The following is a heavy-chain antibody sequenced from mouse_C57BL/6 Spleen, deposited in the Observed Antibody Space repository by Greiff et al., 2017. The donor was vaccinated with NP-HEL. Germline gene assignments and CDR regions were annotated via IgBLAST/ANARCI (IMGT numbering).Heavy chain of an antibody. Sequence: DVKLQESGEGLVKPGGSLKLSCAASGFTFSSYAMSWVRQTPEKRLEWVAYISSGGDYIYYADTVKGRFTISRDNARNALYLQMSSLKSEDTAMYYCTSALYYGNFDYWGQGTTLTVSS. CDR2: ISSGGDYI. D-gene: IGHD1-1*01. CDR3: TSALYYGNFDY. J-gene: IGHJ2*01. CDR1: GFTFSSYA. V-gene: IGHV5-9-1*02.